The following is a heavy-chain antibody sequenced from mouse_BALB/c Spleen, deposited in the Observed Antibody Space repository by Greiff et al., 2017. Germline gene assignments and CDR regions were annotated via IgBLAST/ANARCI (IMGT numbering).Heavy chain of an antibody. CDR3: ARRNGNPFAY. Sequence: EVQLHQSGAELVKPGASVKLSCTASGFNIKDTYMHWVKQRPEQGLEWIGVINPGSGGTNYNEKFKGKATLTADKSSSTAYMQLSSLTSDDSAVYFCARRNGNPFAYWGQGTLVTVSA. CDR2: INPGSGGT. D-gene: IGHD2-1*01. V-gene: IGHV14-3*02. CDR1: GFNIKDTY. J-gene: IGHJ3*01.